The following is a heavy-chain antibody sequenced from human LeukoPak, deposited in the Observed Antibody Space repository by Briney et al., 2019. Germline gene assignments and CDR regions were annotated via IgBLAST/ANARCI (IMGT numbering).Heavy chain of an antibody. V-gene: IGHV1-69*05. D-gene: IGHD3-22*01. CDR1: GGTFSSYA. CDR2: IIPIFGTA. Sequence: SVKVSCKASGGTFSSYAISWVRQAPGQGLEWMGGIIPIFGTANYAQKFQGRVTITTDESTCTAYMELNSLRSEDTAVYYCARHTRHYYDSSGDAFDIWGQGTMVTVSS. J-gene: IGHJ3*02. CDR3: ARHTRHYYDSSGDAFDI.